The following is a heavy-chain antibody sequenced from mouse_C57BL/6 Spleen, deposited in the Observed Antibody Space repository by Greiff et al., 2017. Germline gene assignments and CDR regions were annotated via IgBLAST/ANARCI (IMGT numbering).Heavy chain of an antibody. J-gene: IGHJ2*01. V-gene: IGHV1-82*01. CDR2: IYPGDGDT. D-gene: IGHD2-5*01. Sequence: QVQLQQSGPELVKPGASVKISCKASGYAFSSSWMNWVKQRPGTGLEWIGRIYPGDGDTNYNGKFKGKATLTADKSSSTAYMQLSSLTSEDSAVYFCARGYYSNYFDYWGQGTTLTVAS. CDR3: ARGYYSNYFDY. CDR1: GYAFSSSW.